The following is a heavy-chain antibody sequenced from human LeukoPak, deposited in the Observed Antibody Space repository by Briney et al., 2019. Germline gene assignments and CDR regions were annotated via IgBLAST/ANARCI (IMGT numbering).Heavy chain of an antibody. V-gene: IGHV1-46*01. D-gene: IGHD3-22*01. CDR1: GYTFTSYY. Sequence: ASVKVSCKASGYTFTSYYMHWVRQPPGQGLEWMGIVNPSGGSTSYAQKFQGRVTMTMDMSTSTVYMELSSLRSEDTAVYYCARDRRYYDSSGYYRGPNWFDAWGQGTLVTVSS. CDR2: VNPSGGST. CDR3: ARDRRYYDSSGYYRGPNWFDA. J-gene: IGHJ5*02.